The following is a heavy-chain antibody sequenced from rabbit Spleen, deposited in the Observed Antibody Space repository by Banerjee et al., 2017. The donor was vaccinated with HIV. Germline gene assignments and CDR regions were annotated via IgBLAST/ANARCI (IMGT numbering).Heavy chain of an antibody. Sequence: QEQLVESGGGLVKPGASLTLTCKVSGFPFSEKAVMCWVRQAPGKGLTWIACINVVTGKAVYASWAKGRFTFSRTSSTTVTLQMTSLTAADTATYFCARDLVAVIGWNFNLWGPGTLVTVS. V-gene: IGHV1S45*01. CDR2: INVVTGKA. CDR3: ARDLVAVIGWNFNL. J-gene: IGHJ4*01. D-gene: IGHD1-1*01. CDR1: GFPFSEKAV.